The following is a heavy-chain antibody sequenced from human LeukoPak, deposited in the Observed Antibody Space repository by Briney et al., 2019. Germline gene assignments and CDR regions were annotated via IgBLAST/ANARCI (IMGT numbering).Heavy chain of an antibody. CDR3: ARAAAYSH. Sequence: PGGSLRLSCAPSVLTFSSYNMNWVRGAPGRGLEWVSPISSSSSYIYYADSEKGRFTISRDNAKNSLYLQMNSLRAEDTAVYYCARAAAYSHWGQGTLVIASS. CDR1: VLTFSSYN. D-gene: IGHD4-11*01. CDR2: ISSSSSYI. V-gene: IGHV3-21*01. J-gene: IGHJ1*01.